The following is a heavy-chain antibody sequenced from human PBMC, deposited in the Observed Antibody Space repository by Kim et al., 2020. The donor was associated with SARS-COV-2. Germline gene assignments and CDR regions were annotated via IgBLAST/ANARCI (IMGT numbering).Heavy chain of an antibody. J-gene: IGHJ6*02. CDR2: ISIDGTNT. V-gene: IGHV3-74*01. D-gene: IGHD3-10*01. Sequence: GGSLRLSCAVSRFTFNSYWINWVRHAPGKGLVWVARISIDGTNTHYADSVKGRFTMSRDNAENTLYLQMNSLRAEDTAVYYCARGFFEDGFDVWGRGTTVSVSS. CDR1: RFTFNSYW. CDR3: ARGFFEDGFDV.